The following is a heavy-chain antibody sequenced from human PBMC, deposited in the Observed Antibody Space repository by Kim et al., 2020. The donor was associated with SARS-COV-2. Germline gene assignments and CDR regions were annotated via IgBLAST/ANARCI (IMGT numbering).Heavy chain of an antibody. J-gene: IGHJ5*02. V-gene: IGHV3-30*01. D-gene: IGHD3-10*01. Sequence: GRFTISRDNAKNTLYLPMNSLRAEDTAVYYCARDRSKCITIPRRFGWFDPWGQGTLVTVSS. CDR3: ARDRSKCITIPRRFGWFDP.